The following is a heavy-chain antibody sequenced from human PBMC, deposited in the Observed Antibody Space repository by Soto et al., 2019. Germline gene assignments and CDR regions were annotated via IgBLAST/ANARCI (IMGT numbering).Heavy chain of an antibody. J-gene: IGHJ5*02. D-gene: IGHD1-26*01. CDR3: ARDMHAGFTHYFDP. V-gene: IGHV4-4*02. Sequence: SETLSLTCAVAGGSIRSHTWWTWVRQPPGKGLEWIGEIYHSGSTNYNPSLEGRITISVDRSKNQFSLELISVTAADTAVYYCARDMHAGFTHYFDPWGQGTLVTVSS. CDR1: GGSIRSHTW. CDR2: IYHSGST.